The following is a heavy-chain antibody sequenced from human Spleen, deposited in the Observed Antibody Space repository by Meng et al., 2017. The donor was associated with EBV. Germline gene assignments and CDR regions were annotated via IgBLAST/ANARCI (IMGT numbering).Heavy chain of an antibody. Sequence: ESCPGLVKPSGTPSLTCAVSGGSISSTTWWSWVRQPPGKGLEWIGQIYHRGNTNYKPSLKSRVPISLDKSKNQFSLNLTSVTAADTAVYFCARERVKSSVTRGPFDWGRGTLVTVSS. CDR2: IYHRGNT. V-gene: IGHV4-4*02. J-gene: IGHJ4*02. CDR3: ARERVKSSVTRGPFD. CDR1: GGSISSTTW. D-gene: IGHD3-10*01.